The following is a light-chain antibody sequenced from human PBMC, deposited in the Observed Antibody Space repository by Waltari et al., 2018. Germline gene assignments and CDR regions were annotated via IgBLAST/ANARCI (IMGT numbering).Light chain of an antibody. V-gene: IGKV1-12*01. CDR1: QDITRW. CDR2: AAS. J-gene: IGKJ4*01. Sequence: DIQMTQSPSSVSASVGDRVTITCRASQDITRWLAWYQQKPGKAPQLLISAASSLQSGVPSRFSGSGSGTDFTLTISSLKPEDFATYYCQHLNSYPLNFGGGTKVEIK. CDR3: QHLNSYPLN.